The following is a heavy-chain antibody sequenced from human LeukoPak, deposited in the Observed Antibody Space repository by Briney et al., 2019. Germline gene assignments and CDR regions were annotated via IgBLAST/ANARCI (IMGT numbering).Heavy chain of an antibody. Sequence: GESLKISCQGSGYTFSKYWIGWVRQMPGKGLEWMGIIYPGDSDTRYSPSFQGQVTISADKSISTAYLQWSSLKASDTAIYYCARRADYGDYLVDPWGQGTLVAVSS. CDR2: IYPGDSDT. V-gene: IGHV5-51*01. CDR1: GYTFSKYW. D-gene: IGHD4-17*01. CDR3: ARRADYGDYLVDP. J-gene: IGHJ5*02.